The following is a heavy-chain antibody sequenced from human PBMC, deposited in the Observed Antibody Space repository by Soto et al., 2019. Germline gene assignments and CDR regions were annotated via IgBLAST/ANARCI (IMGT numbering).Heavy chain of an antibody. CDR3: ARDRDSSGYSAFDY. J-gene: IGHJ4*02. D-gene: IGHD3-22*01. Sequence: QVQLVQSGAEVKKPGSSVKVSCKASGGTFSSYTISWVRQAPGQGLEWMGRIIPILGIANYAQKFQGRVTITADKSTSTAYMERSSLRSEDTAVYYCARDRDSSGYSAFDYWGQGTLVTVSS. CDR1: GGTFSSYT. CDR2: IIPILGIA. V-gene: IGHV1-69*08.